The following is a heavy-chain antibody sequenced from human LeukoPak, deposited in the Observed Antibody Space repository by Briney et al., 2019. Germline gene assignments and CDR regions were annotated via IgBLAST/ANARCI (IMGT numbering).Heavy chain of an antibody. J-gene: IGHJ5*02. CDR3: ARHVGIDNPFTASDP. D-gene: IGHD6-13*01. CDR2: IYYSGST. Sequence: NPSETLSLTCTVSGGSISSYYWSWIRQPPGKGLEWIGYIYYSGSTNYNTSLKSRVTISVDTSKNQFSLKLSSVTAADTAVYYCARHVGIDNPFTASDPWGQGTLVTVSS. V-gene: IGHV4-59*08. CDR1: GGSISSYY.